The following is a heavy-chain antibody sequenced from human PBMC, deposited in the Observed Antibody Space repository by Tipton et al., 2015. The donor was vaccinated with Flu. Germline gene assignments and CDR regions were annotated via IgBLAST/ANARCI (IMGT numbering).Heavy chain of an antibody. V-gene: IGHV4-39*07. CDR1: GGSISSSSYY. D-gene: IGHD3-3*01. CDR2: IHYSGST. CDR3: ARATVFGVAH. J-gene: IGHJ1*01. Sequence: TLSLTCTVSGGSISSSSYYWGWIRQPPGKGLEWIGSIHYSGSTYYNPSLKSRVTISVDTSKNQFSLKLSSETAADTAVYYCARATVFGVAHWGQGTLVTVSS.